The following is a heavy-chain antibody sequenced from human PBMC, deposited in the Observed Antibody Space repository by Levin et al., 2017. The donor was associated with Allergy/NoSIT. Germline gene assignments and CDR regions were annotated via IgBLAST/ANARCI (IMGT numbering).Heavy chain of an antibody. J-gene: IGHJ6*02. D-gene: IGHD1-14*01. CDR2: IIHSGST. CDR1: GGSISSYY. V-gene: IGHV4-59*01. CDR3: ARESKSVTTYGYYAMDV. Sequence: SETLSLTCSVSGGSISSYYWSWIRQPPGKGLEWIGYIIHSGSTEYNPSLKSRVTISVDTSKNQFSLKVSSVTAADTAVYYCARESKSVTTYGYYAMDVWGHGTTVAVSS.